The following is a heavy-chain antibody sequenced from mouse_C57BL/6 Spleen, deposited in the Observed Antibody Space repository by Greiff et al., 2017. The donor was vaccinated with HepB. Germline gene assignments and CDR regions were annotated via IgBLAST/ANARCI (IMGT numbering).Heavy chain of an antibody. CDR1: GFTFSSYA. CDR2: ISDGGSYT. J-gene: IGHJ2*01. V-gene: IGHV5-4*01. CDR3: ARDPYYYGPFDY. D-gene: IGHD1-1*01. Sequence: VQLKESGGGLVKPGGSLKLSCAASGFTFSSYAMSWVRQTPEKRLEWVATISDGGSYTYYPDNVKGRFTISRDNAKNNLYLQMSHLKSEDTAMYYCARDPYYYGPFDYWGQGTTLTVSS.